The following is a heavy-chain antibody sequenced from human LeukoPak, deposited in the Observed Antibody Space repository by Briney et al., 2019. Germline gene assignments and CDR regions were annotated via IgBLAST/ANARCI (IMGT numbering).Heavy chain of an antibody. Sequence: EGSLRLSCAVSGLTFSSSWMDWVRQAPGKGLEWVASINPDGNKKYSADSVKGRFTISRDNAENSLYLQMNSLRVEDTAFYYCARDLAYSRLDYWGQGMLVTVSS. CDR2: INPDGNKK. V-gene: IGHV3-7*01. CDR3: ARDLAYSRLDY. CDR1: GLTFSSSW. J-gene: IGHJ4*02. D-gene: IGHD5-18*01.